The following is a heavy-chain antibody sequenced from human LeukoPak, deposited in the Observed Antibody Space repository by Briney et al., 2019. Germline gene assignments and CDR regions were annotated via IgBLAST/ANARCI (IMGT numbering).Heavy chain of an antibody. J-gene: IGHJ4*02. V-gene: IGHV4-38-2*02. CDR3: ARMLGKYCGGDCY. D-gene: IGHD2-21*02. CDR2: IYHSGST. CDR1: GYSISSGYY. Sequence: SETLSLTCTVSGYSISSGYYWGWIRQPPGKGLEWIGSIYHSGSTYYNPSLKSRVTISVDTSKNQFSLKLSSVTAADTAVYYCARMLGKYCGGDCYWDQGTLVTVSS.